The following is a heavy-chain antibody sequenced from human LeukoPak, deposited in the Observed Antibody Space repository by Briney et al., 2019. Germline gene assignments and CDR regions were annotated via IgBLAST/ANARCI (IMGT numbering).Heavy chain of an antibody. D-gene: IGHD6-13*01. CDR3: ARKWGSSWYNYYYYMDV. CDR2: MNPNSGNT. J-gene: IGHJ6*03. Sequence: ASVKVSCKASGYTFTSYDINWVRQATGQGLEWMGWMNPNSGNTGYAQKFQGRVTMTRNTSISTAYMELSSLRSEDTAVYYCARKWGSSWYNYYYYMDVWGKGTTVTVSS. V-gene: IGHV1-8*01. CDR1: GYTFTSYD.